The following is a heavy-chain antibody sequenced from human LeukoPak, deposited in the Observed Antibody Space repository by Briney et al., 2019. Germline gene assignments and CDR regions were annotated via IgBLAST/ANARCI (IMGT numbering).Heavy chain of an antibody. V-gene: IGHV4-59*12. CDR3: ARVENYGSGSSEYWFDP. D-gene: IGHD3-10*01. J-gene: IGHJ5*02. CDR1: GGSISSYY. CDR2: ISYSGST. Sequence: SETLSLTCTVSGGSISSYYWSWIRQPPGKGLEWIGYISYSGSTNSSPSLKSRVTISVDTSKNQFSLKLSSVTAADTAVYYCARVENYGSGSSEYWFDPWGQGTLVTVSS.